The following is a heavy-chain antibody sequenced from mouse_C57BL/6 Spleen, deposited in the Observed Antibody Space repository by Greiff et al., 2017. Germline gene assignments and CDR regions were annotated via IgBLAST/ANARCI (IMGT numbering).Heavy chain of an antibody. J-gene: IGHJ1*03. CDR2: IRNKANGYTT. V-gene: IGHV7-3*01. Sequence: EVQLVESGGGLVQPGGSLSLSCAASGFTFTDYYMSWVRQPPGKALEWLGFIRNKANGYTTEYSASVKCRFTISRDNSQSILYLQMNALRAEDSATYYCARLYGNYVWYFDVWGTGTTVTVSS. D-gene: IGHD2-1*01. CDR3: ARLYGNYVWYFDV. CDR1: GFTFTDYY.